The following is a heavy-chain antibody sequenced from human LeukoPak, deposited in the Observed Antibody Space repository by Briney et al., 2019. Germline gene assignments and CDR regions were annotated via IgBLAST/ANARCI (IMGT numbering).Heavy chain of an antibody. J-gene: IGHJ4*02. V-gene: IGHV1-2*02. CDR3: ARDRELGCGGDCYWFDY. CDR2: INPNSGGT. Sequence: ASVKVSCKASGYTFTGYYMHWVRQAPGQGLEWMGWINPNSGGTNYAQKFQGRVTMTRDTSISTAYVELSRLRSDDTAVYYCARDRELGCGGDCYWFDYWGQGTLVTVSS. CDR1: GYTFTGYY. D-gene: IGHD2-21*02.